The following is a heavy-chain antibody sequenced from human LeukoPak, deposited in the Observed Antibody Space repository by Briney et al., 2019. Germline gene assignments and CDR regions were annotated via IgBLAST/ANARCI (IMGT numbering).Heavy chain of an antibody. Sequence: GGSLRLSCAASGFTFSDYWMHWVRQGPGKGLVWVSYINSDGSTTTYVDSVKGRFTISRDNSRNTLYLQMNNLRAEDTAVYYCAKDALISYRGAWSQSDYWGQGTLVTVSS. CDR2: INSDGSTT. D-gene: IGHD2/OR15-2a*01. V-gene: IGHV3-74*01. J-gene: IGHJ4*02. CDR3: AKDALISYRGAWSQSDY. CDR1: GFTFSDYW.